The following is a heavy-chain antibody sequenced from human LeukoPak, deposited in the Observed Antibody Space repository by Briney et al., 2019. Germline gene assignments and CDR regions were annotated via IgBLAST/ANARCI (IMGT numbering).Heavy chain of an antibody. Sequence: GASVKVSCKASGYTFTGYYMHWVRQAPGQGLEWTGRINPNSGGTNYAQKFQGRVTMTRDTSISTAYMELSRLRSDDTAVYYCARGITMVRAVIAFDYWVQGTLVTVSS. V-gene: IGHV1-2*06. CDR1: GYTFTGYY. D-gene: IGHD3-10*01. CDR2: INPNSGGT. J-gene: IGHJ4*02. CDR3: ARGITMVRAVIAFDY.